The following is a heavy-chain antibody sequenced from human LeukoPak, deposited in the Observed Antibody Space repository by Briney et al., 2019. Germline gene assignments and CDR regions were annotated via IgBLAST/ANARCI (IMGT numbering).Heavy chain of an antibody. J-gene: IGHJ6*03. V-gene: IGHV1-69*05. D-gene: IGHD2-2*02. CDR2: IIPIFGTA. CDR3: ARVVVVPAAIQGGEYYYYMDV. CDR1: GGTFSSYA. Sequence: ASVKVSCKASGGTFSSYAISWVRQAPGQGLEWMGGIIPIFGTANYAQKFQGRVTITTDESTSTAYMELSSLRSEDTAVYYCARVVVVPAAIQGGEYYYYMDVWGKGTTVTVSS.